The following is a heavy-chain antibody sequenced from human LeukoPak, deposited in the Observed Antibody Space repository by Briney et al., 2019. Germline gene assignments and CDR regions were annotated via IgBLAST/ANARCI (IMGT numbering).Heavy chain of an antibody. CDR2: TSSSDAGT. Sequence: GGSLRLSCAASGFIFSSYGMHWVRQTPGKGLEWVAATSSSDAGTYHADSVRGRFTISRDNSKNTLYLQMNSLRAEDAAVYFCAKAPVTSCRGAYCYPFDSWGQGTLVTVSS. CDR3: AKAPVTSCRGAYCYPFDS. J-gene: IGHJ4*02. V-gene: IGHV3-23*01. D-gene: IGHD2-21*01. CDR1: GFIFSSYG.